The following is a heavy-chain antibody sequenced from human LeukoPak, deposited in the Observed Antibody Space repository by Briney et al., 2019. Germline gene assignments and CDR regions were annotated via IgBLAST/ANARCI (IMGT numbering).Heavy chain of an antibody. J-gene: IGHJ4*02. CDR3: ARSATSGYDLGFDY. Sequence: HAGGSLRLSCAASGFTFSSYDMHWVRQATGKGLEWVSAIGTAGDTYYPGSVKGRFTISRENAKNSLYLQMNSLRAEDTAVYYCARSATSGYDLGFDYWGQGTLVTVSS. D-gene: IGHD5-12*01. V-gene: IGHV3-13*01. CDR2: IGTAGDT. CDR1: GFTFSSYD.